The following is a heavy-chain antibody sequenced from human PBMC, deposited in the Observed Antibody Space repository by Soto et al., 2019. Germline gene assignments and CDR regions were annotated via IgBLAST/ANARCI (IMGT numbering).Heavy chain of an antibody. V-gene: IGHV3-30*03. CDR1: GFTFSSYA. J-gene: IGHJ3*02. CDR3: ACLAATDTDAFDI. Sequence: QVQLVESGGDVVQPGGSLRLSCAASGFTFSSYAMHWVRQAPGKGLEWVALVSYDGRNKYYGDSVKGRFAISRDNSKNARYLQMNSLRPEDTAVYYCACLAATDTDAFDIWGPGTMCTVAS. CDR2: VSYDGRNK. D-gene: IGHD6-13*01.